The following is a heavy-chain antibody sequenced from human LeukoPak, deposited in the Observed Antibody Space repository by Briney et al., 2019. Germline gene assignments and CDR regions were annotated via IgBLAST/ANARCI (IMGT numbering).Heavy chain of an antibody. V-gene: IGHV1-18*01. D-gene: IGHD2-15*01. CDR3: ARDRKDSGTRAGDAFDI. Sequence: ASVKVSCKASGGTFTSYGISWVRQAPGQGLEWMGWISAYNGNTNYAQKLQGRVTMTTDTSTSTAYMELRSLRSDDTAVYYCARDRKDSGTRAGDAFDIWGQGTMVTVSS. J-gene: IGHJ3*02. CDR1: GGTFTSYG. CDR2: ISAYNGNT.